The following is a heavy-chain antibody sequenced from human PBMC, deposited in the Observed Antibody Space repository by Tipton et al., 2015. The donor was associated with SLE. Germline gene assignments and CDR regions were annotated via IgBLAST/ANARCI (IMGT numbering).Heavy chain of an antibody. CDR1: GGSISSSSYY. J-gene: IGHJ6*03. D-gene: IGHD3-10*01. V-gene: IGHV4-39*07. CDR2: IYNSGGT. Sequence: TLSLTCTVSGGSISSSSYYWGWIRQPPGKGLEWIGYIYNSGGTDYSPSLKSRVTISVDTSKNQFSLKLSSVAAADTAVYYCARGGAVYYYYYYMDVWGKGTTVTVSS. CDR3: ARGGAVYYYYYYMDV.